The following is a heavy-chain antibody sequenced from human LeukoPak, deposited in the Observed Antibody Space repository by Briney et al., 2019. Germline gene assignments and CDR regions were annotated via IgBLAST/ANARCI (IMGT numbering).Heavy chain of an antibody. CDR3: AFSSYYLQGNYYYMDV. D-gene: IGHD1-26*01. Sequence: PGGSLRLSCVASGFTFSSYAMSWVRQAPGKGLEWVSSISGSGANTHYADSVKGRFTISRDNSKNTLYLQMNRLRSDDTAVYYCAFSSYYLQGNYYYMDVWGKGTTVTVSS. CDR2: ISGSGANT. V-gene: IGHV3-23*01. J-gene: IGHJ6*03. CDR1: GFTFSSYA.